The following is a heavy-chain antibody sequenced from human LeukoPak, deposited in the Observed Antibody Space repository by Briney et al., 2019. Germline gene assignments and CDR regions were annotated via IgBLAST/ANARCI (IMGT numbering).Heavy chain of an antibody. Sequence: GRSLRLSCAASGFTFSSYEMNWVRQAPGQGLEWVSKISSSGSAIYYADSVKGRFTISRDNAKTTLYLQMNSLRVEDTAVYYCARGGSLGYWGQGTLVTVSS. CDR1: GFTFSSYE. V-gene: IGHV3-48*03. J-gene: IGHJ4*02. CDR3: ARGGSLGY. D-gene: IGHD6-19*01. CDR2: ISSSGSAI.